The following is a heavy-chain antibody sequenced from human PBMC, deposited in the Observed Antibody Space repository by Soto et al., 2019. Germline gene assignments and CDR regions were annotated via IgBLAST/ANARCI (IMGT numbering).Heavy chain of an antibody. CDR2: IHYSGST. D-gene: IGHD3-22*01. Sequence: QVQLQESGPGLVKPSETLSLTCTVSGGSIRSYYWSWIRQSPGKGLEWIGYIHYSGSTNYNPSLKSRVTISVDTSKNQFTLNLSSVTAADTAVYYCARHGSYYESSGYPNTIFDFWGQGTLVTVSS. CDR1: GGSIRSYY. J-gene: IGHJ4*02. CDR3: ARHGSYYESSGYPNTIFDF. V-gene: IGHV4-59*12.